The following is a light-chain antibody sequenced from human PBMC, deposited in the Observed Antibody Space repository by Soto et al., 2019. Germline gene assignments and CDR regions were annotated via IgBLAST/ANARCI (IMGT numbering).Light chain of an antibody. Sequence: EIVMTQSPATLSLSPGERATLSCRASQSVSSNLAGYQQKPGQPPRILIYGAATRATAIPARLSGSSSGTAFTLTIISLQAEDFAVYYCQQYNNWPPWTFGQGTKVEIK. CDR2: GAA. CDR3: QQYNNWPPWT. CDR1: QSVSSN. V-gene: IGKV3-15*01. J-gene: IGKJ1*01.